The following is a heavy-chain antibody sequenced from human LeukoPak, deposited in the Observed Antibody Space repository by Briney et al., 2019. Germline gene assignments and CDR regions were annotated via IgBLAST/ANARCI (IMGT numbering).Heavy chain of an antibody. Sequence: PSETLSLTCTVSGDSISSGGYYWSWIRQHPGKVLEWIGYIYYTGSTYYNPSLKSRVTISVDTSKNQLSLRLGPVTAADTAVYYCARGPRDGYNSHFDYWGQGTLVTVSS. CDR3: ARGPRDGYNSHFDY. D-gene: IGHD5-24*01. J-gene: IGHJ4*02. CDR1: GDSISSGGYY. CDR2: IYYTGST. V-gene: IGHV4-31*03.